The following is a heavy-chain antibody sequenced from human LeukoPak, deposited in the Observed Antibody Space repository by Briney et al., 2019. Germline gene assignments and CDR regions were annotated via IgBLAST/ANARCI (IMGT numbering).Heavy chain of an antibody. D-gene: IGHD5-24*01. V-gene: IGHV4-30-4*08. CDR3: ARDAGMVDY. CDR2: IYYSGST. Sequence: KPSETLSLTCTVSGGSISSSSYYWSWIRQPPGKGLEWIGYIYYSGSTYYNPSLKSRVTISVDTSKNQFSLQLSSVTAADTAVYYCARDAGMVDYWGQGTLVTVSS. CDR1: GGSISSSSYY. J-gene: IGHJ4*02.